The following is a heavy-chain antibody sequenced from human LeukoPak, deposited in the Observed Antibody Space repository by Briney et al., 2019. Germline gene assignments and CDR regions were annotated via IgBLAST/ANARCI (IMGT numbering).Heavy chain of an antibody. Sequence: GGSLRLSCAASGFTFSSFTMHWVRKAPGKGLEWVSYIDTSSSTIYYADSVKGRFTISRDNAKNSLYLQMNSLRDEDTAVYYCARYPNYYGSGSDYSAFDYWGQGTLVTVSS. CDR3: ARYPNYYGSGSDYSAFDY. D-gene: IGHD3-10*01. CDR1: GFTFSSFT. V-gene: IGHV3-48*02. J-gene: IGHJ4*02. CDR2: IDTSSSTI.